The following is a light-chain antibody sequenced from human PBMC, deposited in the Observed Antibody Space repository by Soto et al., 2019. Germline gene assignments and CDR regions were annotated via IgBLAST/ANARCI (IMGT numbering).Light chain of an antibody. J-gene: IGLJ3*02. Sequence: QSALTQPASVSGSLGQSIAISCAGTRSDVGSRDSVSWYQHHPGKAPKLMIYDVNVRPSGVSHRFSGSKYGNTASLTISGLQSEDEADYSCASYTTTYTLVFGGGTQLTVL. CDR1: RSDVGSRDS. CDR3: ASYTTTYTLV. V-gene: IGLV2-14*03. CDR2: DVN.